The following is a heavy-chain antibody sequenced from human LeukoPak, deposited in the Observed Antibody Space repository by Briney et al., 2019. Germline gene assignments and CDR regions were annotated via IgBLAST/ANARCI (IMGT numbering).Heavy chain of an antibody. CDR2: INSDGSSI. Sequence: GGSLRLSCAASGFTFGSSWMHWVRRAPGKGLDWVSRINSDGSSIAYADSVKGRFTISRDNAKNTLYLQMNSLRAEDTAVYYCARGGYSYGYRGYFDYWGQGTLVTVSS. J-gene: IGHJ4*02. V-gene: IGHV3-74*01. CDR3: ARGGYSYGYRGYFDY. D-gene: IGHD5-18*01. CDR1: GFTFGSSW.